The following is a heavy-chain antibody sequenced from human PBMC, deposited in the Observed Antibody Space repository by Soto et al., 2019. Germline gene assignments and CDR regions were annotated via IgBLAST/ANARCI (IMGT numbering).Heavy chain of an antibody. J-gene: IGHJ4*02. CDR2: INHSGST. V-gene: IGHV4-34*01. Sequence: ETLSLTCAVYGGSFSGYYWSWIRQPPGKGLEWIGEINHSGSTNYNPSLKSRVTISVDTSKNQFSLKLSSVTAADTAVYYCARGGYYLFDYWGQGTLVTVSS. CDR1: GGSFSGYY. CDR3: ARGGYYLFDY. D-gene: IGHD3-10*01.